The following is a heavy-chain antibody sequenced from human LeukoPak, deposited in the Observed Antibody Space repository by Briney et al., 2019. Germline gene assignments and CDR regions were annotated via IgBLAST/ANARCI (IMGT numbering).Heavy chain of an antibody. V-gene: IGHV3-23*01. CDR2: ISGSGDST. Sequence: GGSLRLSCAASGFTFSSYAMSWVRQAPGKGLEWVSAISGSGDSTYYADSVKGRFTISRDNSKNTLYLQMNSLRAEDTAVYYCAKPYGDYPRYYFDYWGQGTLVTVSS. J-gene: IGHJ4*02. D-gene: IGHD4-17*01. CDR1: GFTFSSYA. CDR3: AKPYGDYPRYYFDY.